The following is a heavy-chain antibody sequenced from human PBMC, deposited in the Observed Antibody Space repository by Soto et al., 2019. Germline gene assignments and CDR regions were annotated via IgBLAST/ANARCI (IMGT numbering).Heavy chain of an antibody. CDR3: AKTANGWFRAFDI. V-gene: IGHV3-23*01. D-gene: IGHD3-10*01. CDR1: GVTFSSYA. Sequence: EVQLLESGGGLVQPGGSLRLSCAASGVTFSSYAMSWVRQAPGKGLEWVSAISGSGGTTYYADSVKGRFTFSRDNSTNPLYLQMTTLRAEDTAVYYCAKTANGWFRAFDIWGQGTRVTCSS. J-gene: IGHJ3*02. CDR2: ISGSGGTT.